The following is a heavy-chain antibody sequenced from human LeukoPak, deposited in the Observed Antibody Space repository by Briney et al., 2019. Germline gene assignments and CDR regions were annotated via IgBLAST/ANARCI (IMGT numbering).Heavy chain of an antibody. CDR1: AGSSSGYY. CDR3: ARGGYFDI. J-gene: IGHJ3*02. D-gene: IGHD6-13*01. Sequence: SETLSLLCSVSAGSSSGYYWSWFLQPPGKGLEWIGEINHSGSNNYNPSLKSRVTISVVTSKNQFSLKRSSVTAADTAVYCCARGGYFDIWGEGTRVTVSS. CDR2: INHSGSN. V-gene: IGHV4-34*01.